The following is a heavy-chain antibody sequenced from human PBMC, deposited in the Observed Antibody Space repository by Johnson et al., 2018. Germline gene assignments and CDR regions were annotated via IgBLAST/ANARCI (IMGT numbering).Heavy chain of an antibody. V-gene: IGHV3-30-3*01. CDR3: ERDPTESYYYYDIEV. CDR1: GFLFSTFA. J-gene: IGHJ6*04. CDR2: VSYDGNTN. Sequence: QVQLVESGGGVVQPGESXSLSCVASGFLFSTFAMHWLRQAPGTGLEWVAVVSYDGNTNSYAASVKARCNISRDTSKKTLTQRKNTLRVEDTALYHCERDPTESYYYYDIEVWSKGTAVTVSS.